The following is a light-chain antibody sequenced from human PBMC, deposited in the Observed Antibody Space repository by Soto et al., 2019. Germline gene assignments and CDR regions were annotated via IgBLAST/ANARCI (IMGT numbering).Light chain of an antibody. CDR3: QQHGSTPLT. J-gene: IGKJ4*01. V-gene: IGKV3-20*01. CDR1: QSVITY. Sequence: ESVLTQSPGTLSLSPGERATLSCRASQSVITYLAWYQQKPGQAPRLLIYGASSRATGIPDRFSGSGSGTDFTLTISRLEPEDVAVYYCQQHGSTPLTFGGGTKVEIK. CDR2: GAS.